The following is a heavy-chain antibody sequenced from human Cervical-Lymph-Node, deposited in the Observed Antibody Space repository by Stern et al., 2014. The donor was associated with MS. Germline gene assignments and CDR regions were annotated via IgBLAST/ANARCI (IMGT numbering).Heavy chain of an antibody. Sequence: VQLVESGGGLVKPGGSLRLSCAASGFTFSSYSMNWVRQAPGKGLEWVSSIRSSSSYIYYADSVKGRFTISRDNAKNSLYLQMNSLRAEDTAVYYCARGVAVHLFDYWGQGTLVTVSS. D-gene: IGHD6-19*01. CDR1: GFTFSSYS. CDR2: IRSSSSYI. J-gene: IGHJ4*02. CDR3: ARGVAVHLFDY. V-gene: IGHV3-21*01.